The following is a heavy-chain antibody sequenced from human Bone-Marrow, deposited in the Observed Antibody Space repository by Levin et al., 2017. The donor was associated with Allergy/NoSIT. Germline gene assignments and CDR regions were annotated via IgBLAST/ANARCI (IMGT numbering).Heavy chain of an antibody. CDR1: GFTFDDYA. V-gene: IGHV3-9*01. CDR2: INWNSGII. D-gene: IGHD4-17*01. J-gene: IGHJ4*02. Sequence: PGGSLRLSCTASGFTFDDYAMHWVRQAPGKGLEWVSGINWNSGIIDYGDSVKGRFTISRDNAKNSLYLQMNSLRGEDTAIYYCAKGRHGDYIDYFDYWGQGTLVTVSA. CDR3: AKGRHGDYIDYFDY.